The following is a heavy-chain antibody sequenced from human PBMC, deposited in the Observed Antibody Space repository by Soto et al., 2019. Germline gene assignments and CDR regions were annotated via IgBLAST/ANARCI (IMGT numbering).Heavy chain of an antibody. V-gene: IGHV4-39*01. D-gene: IGHD3-16*01. CDR3: ATDQTLRAFDI. CDR1: GGSISSTSYY. CDR2: FYYSGST. J-gene: IGHJ3*02. Sequence: SETLSLTCTVSGGSISSTSYYWGWIRQPPGKGLEWIGSFYYSGSTYYNPSLKSRDTISVDTSKNQLSLRLSSVTAADTAVYYCATDQTLRAFDIWGQGTMVT.